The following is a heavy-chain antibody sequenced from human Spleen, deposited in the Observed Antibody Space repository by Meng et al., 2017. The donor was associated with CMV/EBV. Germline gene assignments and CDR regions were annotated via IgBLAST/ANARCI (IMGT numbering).Heavy chain of an antibody. Sequence: SETLSLTCTVSGYSISSGYYWGWIRQPPGKGLEWIGHIFSTGSTNYNPSLKSRVTISVDTSKNQFSLNLSSVTAADTAVYYCARFPGARNAFDIWGQGTMVTVSS. CDR2: IFSTGST. D-gene: IGHD3-10*01. V-gene: IGHV4-38-2*02. CDR3: ARFPGARNAFDI. J-gene: IGHJ3*02. CDR1: GYSISSGYY.